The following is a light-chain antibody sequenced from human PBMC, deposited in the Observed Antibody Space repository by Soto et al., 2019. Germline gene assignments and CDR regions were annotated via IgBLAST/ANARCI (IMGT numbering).Light chain of an antibody. CDR3: QQYHTYLYT. CDR1: QSVSTDN. Sequence: EIVLTQSPGTLALSPGERATLSCRASQSVSTDNLAWYQRKPGQAPRLLIYGASSRATDIPARFSGSGSGTDFTLTITRLEPEDFATYYCQQYHTYLYTFGQGTKLEIK. V-gene: IGKV3-20*01. CDR2: GAS. J-gene: IGKJ2*01.